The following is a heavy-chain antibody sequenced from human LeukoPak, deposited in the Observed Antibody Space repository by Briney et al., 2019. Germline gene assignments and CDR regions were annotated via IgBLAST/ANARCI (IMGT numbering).Heavy chain of an antibody. Sequence: GGSLRLSCAASAFAFSSYWMRWVRQAPGKGLEWVANIKQDGSDTYYVDSVKGRFTISRDNANTSLYLQMNSLRAEDTAVYYCARGDGSATISGGYFDYWGQGTLVSVSS. J-gene: IGHJ4*02. CDR2: IKQDGSDT. CDR1: AFAFSSYW. CDR3: ARGDGSATISGGYFDY. D-gene: IGHD3-10*01. V-gene: IGHV3-7*01.